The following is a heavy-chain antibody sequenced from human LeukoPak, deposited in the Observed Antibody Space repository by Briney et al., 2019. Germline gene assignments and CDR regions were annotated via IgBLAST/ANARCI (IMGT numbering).Heavy chain of an antibody. CDR2: INPSGGST. CDR3: ARGDTQSDYYDSSATVCCPGDY. Sequence: GASVKVSCKASGGTFSSYAISWVRQAPGQGLEWMGIINPSGGSTRYAQKFQGRVTMTRDMSTSTVYMELSSLRSEDTAVYYYARGDTQSDYYDSSATVCCPGDYWGQGTLVTVSS. J-gene: IGHJ4*02. D-gene: IGHD3-22*01. CDR1: GGTFSSYA. V-gene: IGHV1-46*01.